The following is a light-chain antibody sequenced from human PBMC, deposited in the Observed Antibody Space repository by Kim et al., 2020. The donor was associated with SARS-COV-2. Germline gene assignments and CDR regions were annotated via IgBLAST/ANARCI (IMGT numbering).Light chain of an antibody. CDR3: QKYNSAPLA. CDR2: AAD. Sequence: DIQMTQSPSSLSASVGDRVTITCRASQAIRNYLAWYQQKPGTAPKLLIYAADTLHAGVPSRFSGSGSGTDFTLTISSLQPEDVATYYCQKYNSAPLAFGPGTKVDIK. V-gene: IGKV1-27*01. J-gene: IGKJ3*01. CDR1: QAIRNY.